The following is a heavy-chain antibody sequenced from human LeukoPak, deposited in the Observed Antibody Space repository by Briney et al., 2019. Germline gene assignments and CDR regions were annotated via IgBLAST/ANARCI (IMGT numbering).Heavy chain of an antibody. V-gene: IGHV3-74*01. Sequence: GGSLRLSCAASGFTFSSYWMHWVRQAPGKGLVWVSRINTDGSSTSYADSVKGRFTISRDNAKNTLYLQMNSLRAEDTAVYYCARGDCSSTSCYSFAIIDYWGQGTLVTVSS. J-gene: IGHJ4*02. D-gene: IGHD2-2*01. CDR3: ARGDCSSTSCYSFAIIDY. CDR2: INTDGSST. CDR1: GFTFSSYW.